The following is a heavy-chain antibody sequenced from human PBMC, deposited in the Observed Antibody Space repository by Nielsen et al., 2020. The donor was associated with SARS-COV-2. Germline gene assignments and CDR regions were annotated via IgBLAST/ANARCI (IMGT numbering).Heavy chain of an antibody. CDR2: ISISSSYI. D-gene: IGHD3-3*01. V-gene: IGHV3-21*04. Sequence: GGSLRLSCAASGFTFSSDSMNWVRQAPGKGLEWVSSISISSSYIYYADSVKGRFTISRDNAKNSLYLQMNSLRAEDTAVYYCAKDKRITIFGVVIIPTTCFDYWGQGTLVTVSS. CDR3: AKDKRITIFGVVIIPTTCFDY. J-gene: IGHJ4*02. CDR1: GFTFSSDS.